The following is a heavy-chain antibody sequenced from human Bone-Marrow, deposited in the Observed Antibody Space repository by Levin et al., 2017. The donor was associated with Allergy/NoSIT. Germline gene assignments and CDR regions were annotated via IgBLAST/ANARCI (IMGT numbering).Heavy chain of an antibody. CDR2: ITDDGDT. D-gene: IGHD6-19*01. V-gene: IGHV3-13*04. Sequence: GESLKISCAGSGFTFGRHDMHWVRQDTRKGLEWVSSITDDGDTDYTDSVKGRFTSSRENAKNSLYLQMNSLRAEDTAVYYCAREIPVAGFWYFDLWGRGTRVIVSS. CDR3: AREIPVAGFWYFDL. CDR1: GFTFGRHD. J-gene: IGHJ2*01.